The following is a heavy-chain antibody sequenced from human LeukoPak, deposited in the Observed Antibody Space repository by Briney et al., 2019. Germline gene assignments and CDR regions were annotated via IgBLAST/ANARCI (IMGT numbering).Heavy chain of an antibody. CDR3: AQSSGWDSLNY. J-gene: IGHJ4*02. Sequence: ASVKVSCKASGHTFTGYYMHWVRQAPGQGLEWMGWINPNSGGTNHVQKLQGRVSMTRDTSISTAYMELSRLRSDDTAVYYCAQSSGWDSLNYWGQGTLVTVS. V-gene: IGHV1-2*02. CDR2: INPNSGGT. D-gene: IGHD6-19*01. CDR1: GHTFTGYY.